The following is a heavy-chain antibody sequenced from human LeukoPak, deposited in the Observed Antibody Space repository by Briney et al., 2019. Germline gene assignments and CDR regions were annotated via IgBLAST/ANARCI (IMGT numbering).Heavy chain of an antibody. J-gene: IGHJ4*02. CDR1: GFTFSSYA. V-gene: IGHV3-23*01. D-gene: IGHD3-10*01. CDR2: ISGSGGST. Sequence: GGSLRLSCAASGFTFSSYAMSWVRQAPGKGLEWVSAISGSGGSTYYADSVKGRFIISRDNSKNTLYLQMNSLRAEDTAVYYCAKDKVRALWFGELYYFDYWGQGTLVTVSS. CDR3: AKDKVRALWFGELYYFDY.